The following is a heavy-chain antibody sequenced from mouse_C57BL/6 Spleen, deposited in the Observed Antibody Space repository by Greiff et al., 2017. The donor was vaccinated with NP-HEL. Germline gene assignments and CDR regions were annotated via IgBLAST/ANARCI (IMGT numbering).Heavy chain of an antibody. CDR1: GFTFSSYG. J-gene: IGHJ2*01. V-gene: IGHV5-6*01. D-gene: IGHD1-1*01. CDR3: ARHDDFITTVVVHFDY. Sequence: EVHLVESGGDLVKPGGSLKLSCAASGFTFSSYGMSWVRQTPDKRLEWVATISSGGSYTYYPDSVKGRFTITRDNAKNTLYLQMSSLKSEDTAMYYCARHDDFITTVVVHFDYWGQGTTLTVSS. CDR2: ISSGGSYT.